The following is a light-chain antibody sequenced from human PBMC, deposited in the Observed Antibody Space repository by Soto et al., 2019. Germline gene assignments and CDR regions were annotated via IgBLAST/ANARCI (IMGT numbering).Light chain of an antibody. CDR1: QSISSW. CDR2: DAS. CDR3: QQYNSYLLT. V-gene: IGKV1-5*01. J-gene: IGKJ4*01. Sequence: DIQMTQSPSTLSASVGDRVTTTCRASQSISSWLAWYQQKPGKAPKLLIYDASSLESGVPSRFSGSGSVTEFTLTISSLQPDDFATYYCQQYNSYLLTFGGGTKVDIK.